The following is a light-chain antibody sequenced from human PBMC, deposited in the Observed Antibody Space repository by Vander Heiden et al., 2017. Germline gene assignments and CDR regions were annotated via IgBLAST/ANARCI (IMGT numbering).Light chain of an antibody. J-gene: IGKJ1*01. Sequence: EIVLTQSPGTLSLSPGERATLSCRASQSVSSSYLAWYQQKPGQAPRFLIYGASSRATGIPDRFSGSGSGTDFTLTISRLEPEDFAVYYCQQDGSSPLTFGQGTKVEIK. CDR1: QSVSSSY. CDR2: GAS. CDR3: QQDGSSPLT. V-gene: IGKV3-20*01.